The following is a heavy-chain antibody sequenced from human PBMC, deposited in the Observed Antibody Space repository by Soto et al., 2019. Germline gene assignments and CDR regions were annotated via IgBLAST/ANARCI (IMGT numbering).Heavy chain of an antibody. CDR3: ANEGSYYDILTGYWNWFDP. CDR1: GYTFTSYY. Sequence: ASVKVSCTASGYTFTSYYMHWVRQAPGQGLEWMGIINPSGGSTSYAQKFQGRVTMTRDTSTSTVYMELSSLRAEDTAAYYCANEGSYYDILTGYWNWFDPWGQGTLVTVS. D-gene: IGHD3-9*01. V-gene: IGHV1-46*01. J-gene: IGHJ5*02. CDR2: INPSGGST.